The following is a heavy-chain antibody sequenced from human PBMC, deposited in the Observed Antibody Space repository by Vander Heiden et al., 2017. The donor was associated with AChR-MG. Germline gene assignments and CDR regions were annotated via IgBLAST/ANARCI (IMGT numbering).Heavy chain of an antibody. CDR3: ARIMAREGFDP. CDR2: INPSGGST. CDR1: GYTFTSYY. J-gene: IGHJ5*02. D-gene: IGHD2-8*01. Sequence: QVQLVQSGAEVKKPGASVQVSCKASGYTFTSYYMHWVRQAPGQGLEWMGIINPSGGSTSYAQKFQGRVTMTRDTSTSTVYMELSSLRSEDTAVYYCARIMAREGFDPWGQGTLVTVSS. V-gene: IGHV1-46*03.